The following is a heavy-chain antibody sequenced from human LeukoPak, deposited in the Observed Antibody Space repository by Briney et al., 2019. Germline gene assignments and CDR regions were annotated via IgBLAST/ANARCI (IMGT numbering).Heavy chain of an antibody. D-gene: IGHD6-19*01. CDR3: ARTVAGPYYFDY. J-gene: IGHJ4*02. V-gene: IGHV1-46*01. CDR1: GYTFSGYY. Sequence: ASVKVSCKASGYTFSGYYMHWVRQAPGQGLEWMGIINPSGGSTSYAQKFQGRVTMTRDTSTSTVYMELSSLRSEDTAVYYCARTVAGPYYFDYWGQGTLVTVSS. CDR2: INPSGGST.